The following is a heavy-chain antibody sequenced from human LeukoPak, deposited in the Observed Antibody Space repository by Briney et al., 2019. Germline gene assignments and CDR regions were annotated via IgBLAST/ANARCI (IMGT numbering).Heavy chain of an antibody. V-gene: IGHV4-30-4*01. J-gene: IGHJ4*02. CDR3: ARDYYDSSTGTSYFDY. CDR2: IYYSGST. D-gene: IGHD3-22*01. Sequence: PSQTLSLTCTVSGGSISSGDYYWSWIRQPPGKGLEWIGYIYYSGSTYYNPSLKRRVTISVDTSKNQFSLKLSSVTAADTAVYYCARDYYDSSTGTSYFDYWGQGTLVTVSS. CDR1: GGSISSGDYY.